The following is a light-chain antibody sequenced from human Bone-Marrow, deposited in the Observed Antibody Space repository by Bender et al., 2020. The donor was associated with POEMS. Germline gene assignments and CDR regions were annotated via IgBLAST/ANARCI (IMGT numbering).Light chain of an antibody. CDR2: DNN. V-gene: IGLV1-40*01. CDR1: YSNIGAGYA. J-gene: IGLJ3*02. CDR3: SSWDDSLSGWV. Sequence: QSVLTQPPSVSEAPGQRVTISCTGSYSNIGAGYAVHWYQQLPGTAPKLLLYDNNNRPSGVPDRFSGSKSGTSASLAISDIQSEDEGDYYCSSWDDSLSGWVFGGGTKLTVL.